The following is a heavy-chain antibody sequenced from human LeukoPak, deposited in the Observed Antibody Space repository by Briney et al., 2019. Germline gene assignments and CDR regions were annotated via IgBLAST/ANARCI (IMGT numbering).Heavy chain of an antibody. Sequence: SETLSLTCTVSGGSISSSSYYWGWIRQPPGKGLEWIGSIYYSGSTYYNPSLKSRVTMSVGTSKNQFSLKLSSVTAADTAVYYCARYSGYDYESGLMDVWGKGTTVTVSS. J-gene: IGHJ6*03. CDR1: GGSISSSSYY. V-gene: IGHV4-39*07. CDR2: IYYSGST. CDR3: ARYSGYDYESGLMDV. D-gene: IGHD5-12*01.